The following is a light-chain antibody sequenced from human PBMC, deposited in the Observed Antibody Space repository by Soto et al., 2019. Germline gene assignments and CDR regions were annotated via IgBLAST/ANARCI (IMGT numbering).Light chain of an antibody. V-gene: IGLV3-21*02. Sequence: SYELTQPPSMSAAPGQTASISCGGKNVGSYSVHWYQQKPGQAPVLVVYDDSDRPSGIPERFSGSTSGNTATLTISRVEAGDEADYYCQLWDSSSDRYVSGTGTKVTVL. J-gene: IGLJ1*01. CDR3: QLWDSSSDRYV. CDR1: NVGSYS. CDR2: DDS.